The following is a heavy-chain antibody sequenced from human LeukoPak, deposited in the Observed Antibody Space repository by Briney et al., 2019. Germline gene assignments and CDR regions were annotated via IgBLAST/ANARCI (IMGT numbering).Heavy chain of an antibody. CDR2: IYYGGST. D-gene: IGHD1-26*01. CDR1: GGSISSYY. J-gene: IGHJ3*02. Sequence: PSETLSLTCTVSGGSISSYYWGWIRQPPGKGLEWIGSIYYGGSTYYNPSLKSRVTISVDTSKNQFSLKLSSVTAADTAVYYCARQLIVGATSAHDAFDIWGQGTMVTVSS. V-gene: IGHV4-39*01. CDR3: ARQLIVGATSAHDAFDI.